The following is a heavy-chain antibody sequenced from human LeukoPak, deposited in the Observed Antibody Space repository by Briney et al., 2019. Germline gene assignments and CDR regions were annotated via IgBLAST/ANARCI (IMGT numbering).Heavy chain of an antibody. CDR1: GGSISNDY. D-gene: IGHD5-18*01. CDR3: ARGFFARGSNGYVFDI. V-gene: IGHV4-59*01. CDR2: IYHSGDT. Sequence: SETRSLTCIVSGGSISNDYWSWIRQPPGKGLEWIGYIYHSGDTKYNPSLNSRVTMSADTSKKQFSLNLSSVTAADTAVYYCARGFFARGSNGYVFDIWGQGTQVAVSS. J-gene: IGHJ3*02.